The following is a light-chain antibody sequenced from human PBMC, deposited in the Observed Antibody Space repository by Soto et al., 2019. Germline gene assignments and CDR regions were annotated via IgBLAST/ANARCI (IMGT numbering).Light chain of an antibody. V-gene: IGKV3-11*01. CDR1: QSVSSY. Sequence: EIVLTQSPATLSLSTGERATLSCRASQSVSSYLAWYQQKPGQAPRLLIYDASNRATGIPARFSGSGSGSDFTLSISSLDPEDFAVYYCQQRSNWGLTFGGGTKAEIK. CDR2: DAS. CDR3: QQRSNWGLT. J-gene: IGKJ4*01.